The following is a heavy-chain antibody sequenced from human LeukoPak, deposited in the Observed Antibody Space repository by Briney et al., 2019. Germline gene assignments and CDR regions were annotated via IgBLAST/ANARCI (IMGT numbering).Heavy chain of an antibody. CDR2: IKQDGSEK. V-gene: IGHV3-7*01. J-gene: IGHJ4*02. CDR1: GFTFSGYW. D-gene: IGHD3-22*01. Sequence: GGSLRLSCAASGFTFSGYWMSWVRQALGKGLEWVANIKQDGSEKYYVDSVKGRFTISRDNAKNSLYLQMHSLRVEDTAVYYCASDYYDGSGSIDYWGQGTLVTVSS. CDR3: ASDYYDGSGSIDY.